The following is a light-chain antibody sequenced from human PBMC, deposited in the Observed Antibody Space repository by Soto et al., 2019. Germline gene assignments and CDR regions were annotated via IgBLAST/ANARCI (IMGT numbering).Light chain of an antibody. V-gene: IGLV2-14*01. Sequence: QSVLGQPASVSGSPGQSITISCTGTSSDVGGYNYVSWYQQHPGKAPKVMIYDASNRPSGVSNRFSGSKSGNTASLTISGLQAEDEADYFCSSYTSSGTYVFGTGTKVTVL. CDR2: DAS. CDR1: SSDVGGYNY. J-gene: IGLJ1*01. CDR3: SSYTSSGTYV.